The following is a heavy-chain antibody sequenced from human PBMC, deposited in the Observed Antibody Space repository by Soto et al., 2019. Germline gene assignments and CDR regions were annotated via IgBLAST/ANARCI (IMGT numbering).Heavy chain of an antibody. CDR3: ARGWSIFGVVKHFDH. CDR2: IYYSGST. Sequence: PSETLSLTCTVSGGSISSYYWSWIRQPPGKGLEWIGYIYYSGSTNYNPSLKSRVTISVDTSKNQFSLKLSSVTAADTAVYYCARGWSIFGVVKHFDHWGQGTLVTVSS. CDR1: GGSISSYY. V-gene: IGHV4-59*01. J-gene: IGHJ4*02. D-gene: IGHD3-3*01.